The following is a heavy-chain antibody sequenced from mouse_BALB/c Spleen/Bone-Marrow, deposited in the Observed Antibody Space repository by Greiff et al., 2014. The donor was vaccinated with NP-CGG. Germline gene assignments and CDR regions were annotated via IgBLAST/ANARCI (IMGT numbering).Heavy chain of an antibody. CDR3: TPHPFDY. CDR2: IRTKADDYAT. V-gene: IGHV6-6*01. CDR1: GFTFSDTW. Sequence: EVQLQQSGGGLVQPGGSMKLSCAASGFTFSDTWLDWVRQSPEKGLEWVAKIRTKADDYATYYAESVKGRFTISRDDSISSVYLQMNSLRAEDTGIYYCTPHPFDYWGQGTTLTVSS. J-gene: IGHJ2*01.